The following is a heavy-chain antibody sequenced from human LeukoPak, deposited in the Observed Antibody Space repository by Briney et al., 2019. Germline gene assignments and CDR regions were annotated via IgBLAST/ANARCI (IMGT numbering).Heavy chain of an antibody. J-gene: IGHJ4*02. D-gene: IGHD6-6*01. CDR1: GFTFSGYA. Sequence: GGSLRLSCAASGFTFSGYATSWVRQAPGKGLEWVSGISGSGGRTYYADSVEGRFTISRDNSKNTLYLQINNLRPEDTAVYYCAKDASIAARPAFDYWGQGTLVTVSS. CDR3: AKDASIAARPAFDY. V-gene: IGHV3-23*01. CDR2: ISGSGGRT.